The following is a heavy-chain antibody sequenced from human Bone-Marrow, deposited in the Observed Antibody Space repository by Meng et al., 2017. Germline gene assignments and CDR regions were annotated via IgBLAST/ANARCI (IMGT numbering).Heavy chain of an antibody. J-gene: IGHJ1*01. V-gene: IGHV3-23*01. CDR1: GFTFSCYA. CDR3: AKDHQQLVPFQH. CDR2: ISGSCGST. D-gene: IGHD6-13*01. Sequence: GEFLKILRAASGFTFSCYAMRWVRQAPGKGLEWVSAISGSCGSTSYADPVKGRFTISRDNSKNTLYLQMNSLRAEDTAVYYCAKDHQQLVPFQHWGQGTLVTVSS.